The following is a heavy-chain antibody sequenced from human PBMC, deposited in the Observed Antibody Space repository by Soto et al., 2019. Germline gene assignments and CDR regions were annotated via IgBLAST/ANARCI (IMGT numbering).Heavy chain of an antibody. V-gene: IGHV3-23*01. D-gene: IGHD6-19*01. CDR1: GFTFINYA. CDR3: AKDYGSSRYFFDY. CDR2: ISGNGANT. Sequence: GGSLRLSCAASGFTFINYAMIWVRQAPGEGLEWVPTISGNGANTHYADSVKGRFSISRDNSKNTLYIQMNSLRAEDTAVYYCAKDYGSSRYFFDYWGQGALVTVSS. J-gene: IGHJ4*02.